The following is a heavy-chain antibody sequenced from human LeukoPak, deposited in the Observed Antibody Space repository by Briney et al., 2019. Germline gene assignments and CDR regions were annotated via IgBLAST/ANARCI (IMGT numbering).Heavy chain of an antibody. CDR3: AKDARDYRYFQH. V-gene: IGHV3-30*18. J-gene: IGHJ1*01. D-gene: IGHD4/OR15-4a*01. CDR1: GFTFSSVS. CDR2: ISFDGRVK. Sequence: GGSLRLSCAASGFTFSSVSLHWVRQAPGQGPEWLAVISFDGRVKYYGDSVKGRFTISRDNSKNTLYLQMNSLRAEDTAVYYCAKDARDYRYFQHWGQGTLVTVSS.